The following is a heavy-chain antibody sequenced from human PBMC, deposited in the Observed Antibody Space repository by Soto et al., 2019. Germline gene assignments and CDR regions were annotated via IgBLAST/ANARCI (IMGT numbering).Heavy chain of an antibody. CDR1: GYSFTTYT. CDR2: INPGNGNT. Sequence: ASVKVSCKASGYSFTTYTMHWVRQAPGQRLEWMGWINPGNGNTKYSQKFQGRVTISGDTSASTAYMELSSLRSEDTAVYFCARDGARITIFGVVYYFDYWGQGTLVTVSS. D-gene: IGHD3-3*01. CDR3: ARDGARITIFGVVYYFDY. V-gene: IGHV1-3*01. J-gene: IGHJ4*01.